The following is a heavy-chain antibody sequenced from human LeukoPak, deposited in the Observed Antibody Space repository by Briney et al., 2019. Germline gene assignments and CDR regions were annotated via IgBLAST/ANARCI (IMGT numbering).Heavy chain of an antibody. CDR2: ISAYNGNT. CDR1: GYTFTSYG. V-gene: IGHV1-18*01. CDR3: ARDSYFLEDYYYDSSGYGMDY. J-gene: IGHJ4*02. D-gene: IGHD3-22*01. Sequence: AASVKVSCKASGYTFTSYGINWVRQAPGQGLEWMGWISAYNGNTNYAQKLQGRVTMTTDTSTSTAYMELRSLRSDDTAVYYCARDSYFLEDYYYDSSGYGMDYWGQGTLVTVSS.